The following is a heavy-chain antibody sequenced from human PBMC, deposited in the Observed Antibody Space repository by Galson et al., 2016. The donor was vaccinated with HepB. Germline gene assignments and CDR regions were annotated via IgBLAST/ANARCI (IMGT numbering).Heavy chain of an antibody. CDR3: ARSPREGYLGGLRYYYYMDV. V-gene: IGHV1-69*13. CDR2: IVPIFGTA. CDR1: GGTFSSYA. J-gene: IGHJ6*03. Sequence: SVKVSCKASGGTFSSYAISWVRQAPRQGLEWMGGIVPIFGTANYAQRFQGRVTITADESASTAYMELGSLRSEDTAVYYCARSPREGYLGGLRYYYYMDVWGKGTTVTVSS. D-gene: IGHD2-15*01.